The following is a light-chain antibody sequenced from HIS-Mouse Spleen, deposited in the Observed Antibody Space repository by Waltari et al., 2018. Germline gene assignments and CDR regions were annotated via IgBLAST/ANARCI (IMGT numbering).Light chain of an antibody. Sequence: QSALTQPRSVSGSPGQSVTISCTGTSSYVGGYNYVSWYQQHPGKAPKLMIYYVSKRPSGVPDRFSGSKSGNTASLTISGLQAEDEADYYCCSYAGSYTLVFGGGTKLTVL. CDR2: YVS. J-gene: IGLJ2*01. CDR3: CSYAGSYTLV. CDR1: SSYVGGYNY. V-gene: IGLV2-11*01.